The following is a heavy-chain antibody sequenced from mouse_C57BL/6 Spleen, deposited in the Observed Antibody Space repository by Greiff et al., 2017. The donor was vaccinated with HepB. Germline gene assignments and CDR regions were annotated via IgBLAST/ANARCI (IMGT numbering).Heavy chain of an antibody. J-gene: IGHJ3*01. D-gene: IGHD2-3*01. V-gene: IGHV1-52*01. CDR3: AREGPYDGYYPAWFAY. CDR1: GYTFTSYW. CDR2: IDPSDSET. Sequence: QVQLQQPGAELVRPGSSVKLSCKASGYTFTSYWMHWVKQRPIQGLEWIGNIDPSDSETHYNQKFKDKATLTVDKSSSTAYMQLSSLTSEDSAVYYCAREGPYDGYYPAWFAYWGQGTLVTVSA.